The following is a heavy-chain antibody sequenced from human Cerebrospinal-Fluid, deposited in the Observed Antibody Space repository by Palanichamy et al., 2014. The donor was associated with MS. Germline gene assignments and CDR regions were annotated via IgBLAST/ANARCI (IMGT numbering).Heavy chain of an antibody. J-gene: IGHJ4*02. CDR3: ARGRNEPYVTGWYYCDS. D-gene: IGHD2-15*01. V-gene: IGHV4-34*01. CDR2: ISHSGST. Sequence: QVQLQHGAAGLLKPSETLSLTCAVSGGSFSGYYWSWIRQSPEKGLEWIEQISHSGSTNYNPSLKSRVAISIGARNQFFLELTSVIAADTAVYYCARGRNEPYVTGWYYCDSWGQGTLVTVSS. CDR1: GGSFSGYY.